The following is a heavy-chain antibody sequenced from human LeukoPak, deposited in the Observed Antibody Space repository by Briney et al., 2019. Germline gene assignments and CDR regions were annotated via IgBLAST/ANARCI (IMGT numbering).Heavy chain of an antibody. Sequence: SGTLSLTCTVSGGSISSYYWSWIRQPPGKGLEWIGYIYYSGSTNYNPSLKSRVTISVDTSKNQFSLKLSSVTAADTAVYYCARGGQLLDYWGQGTLVTVSS. CDR1: GGSISSYY. CDR2: IYYSGST. CDR3: ARGGQLLDY. J-gene: IGHJ4*02. D-gene: IGHD2-2*01. V-gene: IGHV4-59*01.